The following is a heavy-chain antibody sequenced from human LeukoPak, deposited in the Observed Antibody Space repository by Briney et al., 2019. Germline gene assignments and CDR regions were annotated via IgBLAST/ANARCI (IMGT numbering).Heavy chain of an antibody. V-gene: IGHV3-74*01. D-gene: IGHD6-6*01. CDR1: GFTFSDYW. CDR3: AKSIEYSTSGKVDY. Sequence: PGGSLRLSCAASGFTFSDYWMHWVRQAPGKGLVWFSRVNSDGSSTSYADSVKGRFTVSRDNSENTLFLQMSSLRAEDTARYFCAKSIEYSTSGKVDYWGQGTLVTVSS. J-gene: IGHJ4*02. CDR2: VNSDGSST.